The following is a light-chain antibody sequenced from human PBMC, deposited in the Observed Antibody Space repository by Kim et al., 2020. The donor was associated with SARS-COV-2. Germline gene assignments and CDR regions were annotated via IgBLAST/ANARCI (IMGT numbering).Light chain of an antibody. V-gene: IGLV4-69*01. CDR3: QTWDTGIRV. J-gene: IGLJ3*02. CDR2: VDSDGSH. Sequence: ASVKVTCTLSSGHSTYAIAWHQQQPEKGPRYLMKVDSDGSHNKGDGIPDRFSGSSSGAERYLTISSLQSEDEADYYCQTWDTGIRVFGGGTQLTVL. CDR1: SGHSTYA.